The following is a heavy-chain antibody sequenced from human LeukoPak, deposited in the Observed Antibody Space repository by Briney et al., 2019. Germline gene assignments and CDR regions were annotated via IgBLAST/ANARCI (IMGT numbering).Heavy chain of an antibody. CDR3: AKTRPLDSSSWSHGDY. CDR1: GFTFSNAY. D-gene: IGHD6-13*01. V-gene: IGHV3-23*01. CDR2: ISGSGDST. Sequence: GGSLRLSCAASGFTFSNAYMNWARQAPGKGLEWVSAISGSGDSTYYGDSVKGRFTISRDNSKNTLYLQMNSLRAEDTAVYYCAKTRPLDSSSWSHGDYWGQGTLVTVSP. J-gene: IGHJ4*02.